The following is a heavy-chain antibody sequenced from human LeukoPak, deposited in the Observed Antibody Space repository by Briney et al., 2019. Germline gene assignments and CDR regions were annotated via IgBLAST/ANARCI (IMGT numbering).Heavy chain of an antibody. V-gene: IGHV1-69*13. Sequence: ASVKVSCKASGYTFTSYYMHWVRQAPGQGLEWMGGIIPIFGTANYAQKFQGRVTITADESTSTAYMELSSLRSEDTAVYYCARDGRMDLTGYYLFDYWGQGTLVTVSS. J-gene: IGHJ4*02. CDR1: GYTFTSYY. CDR3: ARDGRMDLTGYYLFDY. CDR2: IIPIFGTA. D-gene: IGHD3-9*01.